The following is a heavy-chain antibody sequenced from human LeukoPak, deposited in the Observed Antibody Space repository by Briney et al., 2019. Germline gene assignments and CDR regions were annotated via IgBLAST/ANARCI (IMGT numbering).Heavy chain of an antibody. CDR1: GFTFSMYA. Sequence: GGSLRLSCAASGFTFSMYAMSWVSQLPGKLLEWVSAISGSVGSTYYADSVKGRFTISRDNSKNTLYLQMNSLRAEDTAVYYCARAPGAFDIWGQGTMVTVSS. CDR3: ARAPGAFDI. V-gene: IGHV3-23*01. D-gene: IGHD1-14*01. J-gene: IGHJ3*02. CDR2: ISGSVGST.